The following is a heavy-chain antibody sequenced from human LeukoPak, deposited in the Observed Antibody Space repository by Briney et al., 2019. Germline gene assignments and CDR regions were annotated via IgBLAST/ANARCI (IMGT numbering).Heavy chain of an antibody. Sequence: GGSLRLSCAASGFTFSSYGMHWVRQAPGKGLEWVAVIWYDGSNKYYADSVKGRFTISRDNSKNTLYLQMNSLRAEDTAVYYCAHYYDSRGYMWFDPWGQGTLVTVSS. D-gene: IGHD3-22*01. CDR1: GFTFSSYG. V-gene: IGHV3-33*01. CDR2: IWYDGSNK. J-gene: IGHJ5*02. CDR3: AHYYDSRGYMWFDP.